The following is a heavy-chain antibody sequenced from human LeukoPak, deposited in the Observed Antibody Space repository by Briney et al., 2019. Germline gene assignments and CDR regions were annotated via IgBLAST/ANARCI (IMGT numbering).Heavy chain of an antibody. CDR2: IKQDGSEK. Sequence: PGGSLRLSCAASGFTFSSYWMSWVRQAPGKGLEWVANIKQDGSEKYYVDSVKGRFTISRDNDKNSLFLQMTSLRAEDTAVYYCSRVRGSYSPLGYWGQGTLVTVSS. D-gene: IGHD1-26*01. V-gene: IGHV3-7*01. CDR3: SRVRGSYSPLGY. J-gene: IGHJ4*02. CDR1: GFTFSSYW.